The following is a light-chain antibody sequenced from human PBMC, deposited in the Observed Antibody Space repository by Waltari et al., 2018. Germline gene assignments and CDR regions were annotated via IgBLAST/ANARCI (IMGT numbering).Light chain of an antibody. J-gene: IGLJ2*01. CDR1: SSDVGRSNY. V-gene: IGLV2-14*03. CDR3: SSYTTAGTLVVF. Sequence: QSALTQPASVSGSPEQSITISCTGTSSDVGRSNYVSWYQQHPGKAPKLMIYDVTKRPAGVSKRFSGSKSGNTASLTISGLQAEDEADYYYSSYTTAGTLVVFFGGGTKLTVL. CDR2: DVT.